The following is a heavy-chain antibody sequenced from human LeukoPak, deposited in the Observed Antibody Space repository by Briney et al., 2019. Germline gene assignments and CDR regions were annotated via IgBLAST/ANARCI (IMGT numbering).Heavy chain of an antibody. D-gene: IGHD2-2*01. Sequence: ASVKVSCKSSGYTFTSYGISWVRQARAQGLEWMGWISAYNGNTNYAQKLQGRVTMTTDTSTSTAYMELRSLRSDDTAVYYCASGLGYCSSTSCPLDYWGQGTLVTVSS. J-gene: IGHJ4*02. CDR3: ASGLGYCSSTSCPLDY. CDR1: GYTFTSYG. CDR2: ISAYNGNT. V-gene: IGHV1-18*01.